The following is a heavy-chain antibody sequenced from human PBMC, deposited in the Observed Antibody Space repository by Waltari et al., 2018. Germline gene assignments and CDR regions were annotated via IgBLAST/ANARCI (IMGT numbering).Heavy chain of an antibody. CDR1: GFTVSSNY. D-gene: IGHD3-9*01. CDR3: ARAGDKYYFDY. Sequence: EVQLVESGGGLIQPGGSLRLSCAASGFTVSSNYMSWVRQAPGKGLDGVSVIYSGGSTYYADSVKGRFTISRDNSKNTLYLQMNSLRAEDTAVYYCARAGDKYYFDYWGQGTLVTVSS. J-gene: IGHJ4*02. CDR2: IYSGGST. V-gene: IGHV3-53*01.